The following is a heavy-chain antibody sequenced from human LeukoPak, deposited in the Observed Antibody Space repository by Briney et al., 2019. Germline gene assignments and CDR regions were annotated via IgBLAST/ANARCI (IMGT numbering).Heavy chain of an antibody. J-gene: IGHJ4*02. D-gene: IGHD1-26*01. Sequence: GGSLRLXCAASGFSFSTYAMAWVRQAPGKGLEWVSAISDSGTNTYYADSVRGRFTVSRDNSKNTLYLQMNSLRGEDTAVYYCAKDSGSFDYWGQGTLVTVSS. CDR2: ISDSGTNT. CDR3: AKDSGSFDY. V-gene: IGHV3-23*01. CDR1: GFSFSTYA.